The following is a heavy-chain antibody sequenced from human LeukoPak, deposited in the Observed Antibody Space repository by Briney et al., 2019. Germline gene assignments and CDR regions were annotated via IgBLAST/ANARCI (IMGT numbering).Heavy chain of an antibody. Sequence: ASVKVSCKASGHTFTGYYMHWVRQAPGQGLEWMGWINPNSGGTNYAQKFQGRVTMTRDTSISTAYMELSRLRSDDTAVYYCARGGVRVIRSGYYYVRSFDYWGQGTLVTVSS. CDR3: ARGGVRVIRSGYYYVRSFDY. V-gene: IGHV1-2*02. CDR1: GHTFTGYY. CDR2: INPNSGGT. D-gene: IGHD3-22*01. J-gene: IGHJ4*02.